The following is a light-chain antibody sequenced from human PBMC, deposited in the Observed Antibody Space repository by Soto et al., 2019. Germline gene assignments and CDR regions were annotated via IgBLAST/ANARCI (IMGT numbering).Light chain of an antibody. CDR3: CSYASVRTFV. J-gene: IGLJ1*01. Sequence: QSALTQPASVSGSPGQSITISCTGTSSDVGNYNLVSWYQFQPGKTPKLIISEDTKRPSGVSHRFSGSKSGNTASLTISGLQPEDEADYFCCSYASVRTFVFGTGTKLTVL. CDR1: SSDVGNYNL. CDR2: EDT. V-gene: IGLV2-23*01.